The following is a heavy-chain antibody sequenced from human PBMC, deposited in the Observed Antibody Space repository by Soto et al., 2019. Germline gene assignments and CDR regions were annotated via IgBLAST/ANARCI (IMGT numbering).Heavy chain of an antibody. CDR1: GGTFSSYA. V-gene: IGHV1-69*06. CDR3: ERDGSGNSRGDFDY. D-gene: IGHD2-21*02. CDR2: IIPIFGTA. Sequence: AVKFSCQASGGTFSSYAIRWVRQARGQGLEWMGGIIPIFGTANYAQKFQGRVTITADKSTSTAYMELSSLRSEDTAVYYCERDGSGNSRGDFDYWGQGTLVTVSS. J-gene: IGHJ4*02.